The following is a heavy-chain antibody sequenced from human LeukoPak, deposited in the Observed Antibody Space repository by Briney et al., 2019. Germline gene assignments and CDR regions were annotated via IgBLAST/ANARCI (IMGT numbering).Heavy chain of an antibody. CDR3: ARGYYDFWSGSGPGWFDP. CDR1: GGTFSSYA. J-gene: IGHJ5*02. V-gene: IGHV1-69*05. CDR2: IIPIFGTA. D-gene: IGHD3-3*01. Sequence: SSVKVSCKASGGTFSSYAISWVRQAPGQGLEWMGRIIPIFGTANYAQKFQGRVTITTDESTSTAYTGLSSLRSEDTAVYYCARGYYDFWSGSGPGWFDPWGQGTLVTVSS.